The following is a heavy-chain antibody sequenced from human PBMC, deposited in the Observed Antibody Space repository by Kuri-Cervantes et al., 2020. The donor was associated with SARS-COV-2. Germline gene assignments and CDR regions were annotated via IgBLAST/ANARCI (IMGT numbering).Heavy chain of an antibody. Sequence: SETLSLTCAVYGGSFSGYYWSWIRQPPGKGLEWIGEINHSGSTNYNPSLKSRATISVDTSKNQFSLKLSSVTAADTAVYYCARVGGQVAGTLYFQHWGQGTLVTVSS. J-gene: IGHJ1*01. D-gene: IGHD6-19*01. CDR1: GGSFSGYY. CDR3: ARVGGQVAGTLYFQH. V-gene: IGHV4-34*01. CDR2: INHSGST.